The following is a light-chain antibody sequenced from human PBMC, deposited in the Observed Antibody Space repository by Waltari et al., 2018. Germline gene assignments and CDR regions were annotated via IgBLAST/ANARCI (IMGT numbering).Light chain of an antibody. CDR3: LVWASGSAV. V-gene: IGLV3-9*01. Sequence: SYELTQPLFMSVALGQTARLTCGGDNIGSSRVHWYQQRPPQAPVLLIYRSTNRPSGIPDRFSASNSGNTATLTIGGIEAGDEADYYCLVWASGSAVFGGGTKLTVL. CDR2: RST. J-gene: IGLJ3*02. CDR1: NIGSSR.